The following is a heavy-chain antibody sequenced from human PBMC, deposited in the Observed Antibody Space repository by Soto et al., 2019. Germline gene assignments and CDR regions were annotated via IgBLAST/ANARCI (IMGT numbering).Heavy chain of an antibody. CDR3: PDMGGQWLPRV. J-gene: IGHJ1*01. Sequence: QLQLQESGPGLVKPSETLSLTCTVSGGSISSTSYYWGWIRQPPGKGLEWIGNIYYSGTTYYIPPLKSRVTMSVVATKPLLSLKLSAVTAAVTVVYYCPDMGGQWLPRVWGQVILVTICS. V-gene: IGHV4-39*01. CDR2: IYYSGTT. CDR1: GGSISSTSYY. D-gene: IGHD6-19*01.